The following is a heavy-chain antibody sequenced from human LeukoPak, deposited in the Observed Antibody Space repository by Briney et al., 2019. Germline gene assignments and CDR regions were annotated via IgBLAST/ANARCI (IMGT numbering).Heavy chain of an antibody. CDR3: ARGGGGWYYYDSSGYYLDY. Sequence: SETLSLTCTVSGGSISSYYWSWIRQPPGKGLEWIGYIYYSGSTNYNPSLKSRVTISVDTSKNQFSLKLSSVTAADTAVYYCARGGGGWYYYDSSGYYLDYWGQGTLVTVSS. J-gene: IGHJ4*02. V-gene: IGHV4-59*01. D-gene: IGHD3-22*01. CDR1: GGSISSYY. CDR2: IYYSGST.